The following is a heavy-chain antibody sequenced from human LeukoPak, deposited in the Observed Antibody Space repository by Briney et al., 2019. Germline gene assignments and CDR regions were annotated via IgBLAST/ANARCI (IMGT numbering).Heavy chain of an antibody. D-gene: IGHD5-18*01. Sequence: SSETLSLTCAVYGGSFSGYYWSWIRQPPGTGLEWIGEINHSGSTNYNPSLKSRVTISVDTSKNHFYLQLSSVTAADTAVYYCARARTRRGYSYEGAYYFDYGGQGTLVTVSS. CDR1: GGSFSGYY. CDR3: ARARTRRGYSYEGAYYFDY. V-gene: IGHV4-34*01. CDR2: INHSGST. J-gene: IGHJ4*02.